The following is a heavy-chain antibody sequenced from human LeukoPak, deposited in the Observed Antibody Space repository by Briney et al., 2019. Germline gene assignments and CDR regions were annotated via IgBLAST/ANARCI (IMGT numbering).Heavy chain of an antibody. Sequence: SETLSLTCAVYGGSFSGYYWSWIRQPPGKGLEWIGDINHSGSTNYNPSLKSRVTISVDTSKKQFSLKLSSVTAADTALYYCARVDYDSSGLQMGSGAFDIWGQGAMVTVSS. V-gene: IGHV4-34*01. D-gene: IGHD3-22*01. CDR1: GGSFSGYY. J-gene: IGHJ3*02. CDR2: INHSGST. CDR3: ARVDYDSSGLQMGSGAFDI.